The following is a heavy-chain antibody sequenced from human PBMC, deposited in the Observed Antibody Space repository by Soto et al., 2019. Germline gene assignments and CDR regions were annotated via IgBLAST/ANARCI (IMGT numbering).Heavy chain of an antibody. D-gene: IGHD1-20*01. V-gene: IGHV1-3*01. J-gene: IGHJ4*02. CDR2: INAGNGNT. Sequence: ASVKVSCKASGGTFSSYAISWVRQAPGQRLEWMGWINAGNGNTKYSQKFQGRLTITRDTSASTAYMELSSLRSEDTAVYYCARGITLPTPLDYWGQGTLVTVSS. CDR3: ARGITLPTPLDY. CDR1: GGTFSSYA.